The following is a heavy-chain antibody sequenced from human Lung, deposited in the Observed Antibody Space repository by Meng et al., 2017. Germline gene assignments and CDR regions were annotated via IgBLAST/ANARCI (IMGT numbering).Heavy chain of an antibody. V-gene: IGHV3-30*01. CDR3: ARDKPPNDV. J-gene: IGHJ2*01. Sequence: RGGSGGGLVQPGWSLILSFAASGFTLNSYAMHWCRQAPGKGLEWVSIMSFDGAQIYYSDSGRGRFTISRDNSKNTLYLQMNSLRAEDTAVYYCARDKPPNDVWGRGTLVTVSS. CDR1: GFTLNSYA. CDR2: MSFDGAQI.